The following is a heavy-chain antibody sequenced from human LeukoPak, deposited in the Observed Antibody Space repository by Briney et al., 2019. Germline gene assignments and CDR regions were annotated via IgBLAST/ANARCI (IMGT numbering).Heavy chain of an antibody. CDR2: IIPIFGTA. CDR1: GGTFSSYA. Sequence: ASVEVSCKASGGTFSSYAISWVRQAPGQGLEWMGGIIPIFGTANYAQKFQGRVTITADKSTSTAYMELNSLRAEDTALYYCARDARPSRIAAAGDFDYWGQGTLVTVSS. CDR3: ARDARPSRIAAAGDFDY. D-gene: IGHD6-13*01. V-gene: IGHV1-69*06. J-gene: IGHJ4*02.